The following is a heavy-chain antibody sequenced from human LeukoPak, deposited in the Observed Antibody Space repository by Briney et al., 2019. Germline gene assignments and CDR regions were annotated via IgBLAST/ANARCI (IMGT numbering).Heavy chain of an antibody. CDR1: GYTFTSYG. Sequence: ASVKVSCKASGYTFTSYGISWVRQAPGQGLEWMGWISTYNGDTNYAQKLQGRVTMTTDTSTNTAYMELRSLRSDDTAVNYCAREGLGELTLDYWGQGTLVTVSS. V-gene: IGHV1-18*01. CDR2: ISTYNGDT. J-gene: IGHJ4*02. D-gene: IGHD3-16*01. CDR3: AREGLGELTLDY.